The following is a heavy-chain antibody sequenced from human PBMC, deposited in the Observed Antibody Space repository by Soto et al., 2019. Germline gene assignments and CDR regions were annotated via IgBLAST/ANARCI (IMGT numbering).Heavy chain of an antibody. D-gene: IGHD2-2*02. CDR3: ERVSSCSSNTCYKFDW. Sequence: GGSLRLSCAASGFTFSSYGMHWVRQAPGKGLEWVAVIWYDGSNKYYADSVKGRFTISRDNSKNTLYLQMNSLTAEDTAVYYCERVSSCSSNTCYKFDWWGQGTLVTVSS. J-gene: IGHJ4*02. CDR2: IWYDGSNK. CDR1: GFTFSSYG. V-gene: IGHV3-33*01.